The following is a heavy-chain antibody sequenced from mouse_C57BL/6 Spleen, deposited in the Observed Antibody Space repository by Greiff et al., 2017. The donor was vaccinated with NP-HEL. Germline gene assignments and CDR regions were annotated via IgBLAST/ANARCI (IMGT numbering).Heavy chain of an antibody. D-gene: IGHD1-1*01. CDR3: ARGSYYYGSSYGYFDV. V-gene: IGHV1-61*01. J-gene: IGHJ1*03. CDR1: GYTFTSYW. Sequence: QVQLQQPGAELVRPGSSVKLSCKASGYTFTSYWMDWVKQRPGQGLEWIGNIYSSDSETHYNQKFKDKATLTVDKSSSTAYMQLSSLTSEDSAVYYCARGSYYYGSSYGYFDVWGTGTTVTVSS. CDR2: IYSSDSET.